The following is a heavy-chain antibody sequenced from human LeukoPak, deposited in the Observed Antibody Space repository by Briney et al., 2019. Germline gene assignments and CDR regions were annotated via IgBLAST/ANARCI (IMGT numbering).Heavy chain of an antibody. CDR3: AKDLSDYDFWSGYRGSGAFDI. Sequence: GRSLRLSCAASGFTFDDYAMHWARQPPGKGLEWVAGISWNSGSIGYADSVKGRFTISRDNSKNTLYLQMNSLRAEDTAVYYCAKDLSDYDFWSGYRGSGAFDIWGQGTMVTVSS. D-gene: IGHD3-3*01. CDR2: ISWNSGSI. CDR1: GFTFDDYA. V-gene: IGHV3-9*01. J-gene: IGHJ3*02.